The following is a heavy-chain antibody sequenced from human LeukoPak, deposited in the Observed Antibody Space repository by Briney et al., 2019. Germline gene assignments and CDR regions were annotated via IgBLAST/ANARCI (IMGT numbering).Heavy chain of an antibody. CDR2: ISSGSTYI. J-gene: IGHJ4*02. V-gene: IGHV3-21*01. CDR3: AKGEQQLLDY. D-gene: IGHD6-13*01. CDR1: EFTFSTYS. Sequence: PGGSLRLSCAASEFTFSTYSMNWVRQAPGKGLEWVSSISSGSTYIYYADSVKGRFTISRDNAKNSLYLQMNSLRAEDTAVYYCAKGEQQLLDYWGQGTLVTVSS.